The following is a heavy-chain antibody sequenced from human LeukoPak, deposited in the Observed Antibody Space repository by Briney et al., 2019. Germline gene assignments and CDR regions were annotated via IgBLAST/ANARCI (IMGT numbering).Heavy chain of an antibody. Sequence: AGGSLRLSCAASGFTFSSYSMNSVRQAPGKGLECVSSITSSSIYIYYADSVKGRFTISRDNADTSLYLQMNSLRAEETAVYYCARDSGMATVDYWGQGTLVTVSS. J-gene: IGHJ4*02. CDR2: ITSSSIYI. V-gene: IGHV3-21*01. CDR1: GFTFSSYS. D-gene: IGHD5-24*01. CDR3: ARDSGMATVDY.